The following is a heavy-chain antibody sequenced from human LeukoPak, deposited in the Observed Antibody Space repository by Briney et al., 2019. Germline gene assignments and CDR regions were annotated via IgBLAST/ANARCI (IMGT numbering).Heavy chain of an antibody. D-gene: IGHD6-6*01. J-gene: IGHJ6*03. CDR2: IRSKANSYAT. CDR1: GFTFSGSA. Sequence: GGSLRLSCAASGFTFSGSAMHWVRQASGKGLEWVGRIRSKANSYATAYAASVKGRFTISRDDSKNTAYLQMNSLKTEDTAVYYCTSKSSIVARASYYYYYMYVWGKGTTVTVSS. V-gene: IGHV3-73*01. CDR3: TSKSSIVARASYYYYYMYV.